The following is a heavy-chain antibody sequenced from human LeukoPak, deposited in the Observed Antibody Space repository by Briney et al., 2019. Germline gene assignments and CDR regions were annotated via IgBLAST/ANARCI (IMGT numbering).Heavy chain of an antibody. CDR1: GFTFSSYA. CDR3: ARDTSSSGWYVGWFDP. V-gene: IGHV3-64*01. CDR2: ISSNGGST. Sequence: PGGSLRLSCAASGFTFSSYAMHWVRQAPGKGLKYVSAISSNGGSTYYANSVKGRFTISRDNSKNTLYLQMGSLRAEDMAVYYCARDTSSSGWYVGWFDPWGQGTLVTVSS. D-gene: IGHD6-19*01. J-gene: IGHJ5*02.